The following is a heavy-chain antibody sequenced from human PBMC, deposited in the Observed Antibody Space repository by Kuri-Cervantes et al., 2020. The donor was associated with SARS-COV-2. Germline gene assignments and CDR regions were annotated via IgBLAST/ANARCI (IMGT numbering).Heavy chain of an antibody. V-gene: IGHV1-24*01. D-gene: IGHD3-22*01. J-gene: IGHJ4*02. Sequence: ASVTVSCKVSGYTLTELSMHWVRQAPGKGLEWMGGFDPEDGETIYAQKFQDRVTMTEDTSTDTAYMELSRLRPDDTAVYYCARDRGTYDSSGQFDYWGQGTLVTVSS. CDR2: FDPEDGET. CDR3: ARDRGTYDSSGQFDY. CDR1: GYTLTELS.